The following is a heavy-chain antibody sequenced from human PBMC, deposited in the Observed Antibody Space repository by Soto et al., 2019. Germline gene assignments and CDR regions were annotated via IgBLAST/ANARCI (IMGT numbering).Heavy chain of an antibody. J-gene: IGHJ4*02. V-gene: IGHV3-33*01. CDR3: GRELIQLWSYYFDY. D-gene: IGHD5-18*01. Sequence: VGSLRLSCAASGFTFSSYGMHWVRQAPGKGLEWVAVIWYDGSNKYYADSVKGRFTISRDNSKNTLYLQMNRLRAEDTAVYYCGRELIQLWSYYFDYWGKGTLVTLSS. CDR2: IWYDGSNK. CDR1: GFTFSSYG.